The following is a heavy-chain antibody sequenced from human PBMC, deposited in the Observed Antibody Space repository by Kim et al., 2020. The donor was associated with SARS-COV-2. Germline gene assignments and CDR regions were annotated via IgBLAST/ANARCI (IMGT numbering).Heavy chain of an antibody. CDR1: GGSISSSSYY. CDR3: ARHLNPYCTNGVCRDY. V-gene: IGHV4-39*01. D-gene: IGHD2-8*01. CDR2: IYYSGST. J-gene: IGHJ4*01. Sequence: SETLSLTCTVSGGSISSSSYYWGWIRQPPGKGLEWIGSIYYSGSTYYNPSLKSRVTISVDTSKNQFSLKLSSVTAADTAVYDCARHLNPYCTNGVCRDY.